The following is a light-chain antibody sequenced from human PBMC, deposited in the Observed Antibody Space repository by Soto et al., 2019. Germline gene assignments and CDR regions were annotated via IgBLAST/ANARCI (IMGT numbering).Light chain of an antibody. CDR2: DVN. Sequence: QSALTQPASVSGSPGQSITISCTGTSSDVGAYNYVSWYQQHPGKAPKLMIFDVNNRPSGVSDRFSGYKSDNTAFLTISGLQADDEDDYYCSSYTGISTIRVFGGGTKVTVL. CDR3: SSYTGISTIRV. J-gene: IGLJ2*01. V-gene: IGLV2-14*03. CDR1: SSDVGAYNY.